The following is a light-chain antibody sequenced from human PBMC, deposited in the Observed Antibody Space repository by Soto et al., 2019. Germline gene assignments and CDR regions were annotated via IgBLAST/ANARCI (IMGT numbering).Light chain of an antibody. Sequence: EIVLTQSPGTLSLSPGERATLSCRASQSVSNNYLAWYQQKPGQAPRLLIYGASNRATGIPDRCSGSGSGTDFTLTISRLEPEDFAVYYCQQYGSSGTLGQGTKVEIK. J-gene: IGKJ1*01. V-gene: IGKV3-20*01. CDR2: GAS. CDR3: QQYGSSGT. CDR1: QSVSNNY.